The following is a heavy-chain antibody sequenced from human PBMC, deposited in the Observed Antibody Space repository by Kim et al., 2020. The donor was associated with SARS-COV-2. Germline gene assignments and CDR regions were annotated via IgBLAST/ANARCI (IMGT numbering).Heavy chain of an antibody. D-gene: IGHD3-10*01. J-gene: IGHJ4*02. CDR3: VTSRGVRGS. V-gene: IGHV3-48*03. CDR1: GFTFSSYE. Sequence: GGSLRLSCVVSGFTFSSYEMNWVRQAPGKGLEWVSYIGGSGSPIYYTDSVKGRFTISRDNANNSLYLQMSSLRAEDTGVYYCVTSRGVRGSGGQGTLVTVSS. CDR2: IGGSGSPI.